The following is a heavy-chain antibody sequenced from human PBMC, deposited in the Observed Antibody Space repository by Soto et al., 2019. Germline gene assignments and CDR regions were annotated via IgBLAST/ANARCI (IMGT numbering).Heavy chain of an antibody. V-gene: IGHV3-11*01. CDR3: AREDLCTTGTCLLLRRKTNYFDY. D-gene: IGHD1-1*01. CDR2: ISHNSDSF. Sequence: QVQLVESGGGLVKPGESLRVSCTASGFSFGDYYMSWIRQAPGKGLEWISYISHNSDSFYYADSVKGRFTVSRDNSKNSLFLQMENLRAEDTAVYYCAREDLCTTGTCLLLRRKTNYFDYWGPGTQVTVSS. J-gene: IGHJ4*02. CDR1: GFSFGDYY.